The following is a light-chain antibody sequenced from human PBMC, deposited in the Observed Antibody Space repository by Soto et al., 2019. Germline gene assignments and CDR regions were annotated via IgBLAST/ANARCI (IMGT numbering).Light chain of an antibody. Sequence: DIQMTQSPSTLSASVGERVTITCRASQSINSWLAWLQQKPGQAPKLLIYKASSLDTGVPSRFSGSGSGTEFNLTISSLQPDDFAAYYCQQYRSYPWTFGQGTKVEIK. J-gene: IGKJ1*01. CDR3: QQYRSYPWT. V-gene: IGKV1-5*03. CDR1: QSINSW. CDR2: KAS.